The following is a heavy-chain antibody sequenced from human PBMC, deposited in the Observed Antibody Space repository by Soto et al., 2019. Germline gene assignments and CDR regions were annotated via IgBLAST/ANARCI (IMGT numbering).Heavy chain of an antibody. CDR2: INPNSGGT. V-gene: IGHV1-2*04. CDR3: AREGRADYSDSSGYSNWFDP. D-gene: IGHD3-22*01. Sequence: ASVKVSCKATGYTFSGYYIHWVRQAPGQGLEWMGWINPNSGGTNYAQKFQGWVTMTRDTSISTAYMELGLRSDDTAVYYCAREGRADYSDSSGYSNWFDPWGQGTLVTVSS. J-gene: IGHJ5*02. CDR1: GYTFSGYY.